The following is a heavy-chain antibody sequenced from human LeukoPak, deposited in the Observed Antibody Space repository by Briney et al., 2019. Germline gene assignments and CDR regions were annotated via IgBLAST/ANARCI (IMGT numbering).Heavy chain of an antibody. CDR2: ISGSGGST. J-gene: IGHJ4*02. CDR3: ARSLYYYDSSGHNLDY. Sequence: GGSLRLSCAASGFTFSSYAMSWVRQAPGKGLEWVSAISGSGGSTYYADSVKGRFTISRDNAKNTLYLQMNSLRAEDTAVYYCARSLYYYDSSGHNLDYWGQGTLVTVSS. V-gene: IGHV3-23*01. D-gene: IGHD3-22*01. CDR1: GFTFSSYA.